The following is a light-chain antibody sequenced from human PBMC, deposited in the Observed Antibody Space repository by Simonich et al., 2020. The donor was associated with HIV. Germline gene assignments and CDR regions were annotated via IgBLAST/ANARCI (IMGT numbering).Light chain of an antibody. J-gene: IGKJ1*01. Sequence: DIVMTQSPDSLAVSLGERATINRKSSQSVLYSSNNKNYLAWYQQKPGQPPTLLIYWASTRESGVPDRFSGSGSGTDFTLTISSLQAEDVAVYYCQQYYSTPWTFGQGTKVEIK. CDR2: WAS. CDR3: QQYYSTPWT. CDR1: QSVLYSSNNKNY. V-gene: IGKV4-1*01.